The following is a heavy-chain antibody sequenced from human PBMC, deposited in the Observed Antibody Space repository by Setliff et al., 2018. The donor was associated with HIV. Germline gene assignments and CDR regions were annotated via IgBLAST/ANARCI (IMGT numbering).Heavy chain of an antibody. Sequence: GASVKVSCKASGYTFINYGINWLRQAPGQGLEWMGWINTYNGNTKYGQKFQGSVTMTTDTSTSTVYMELRSLTPADTAVYYCARGRGSSPYRWFDPWGQGTLVTVS. D-gene: IGHD6-19*01. CDR2: INTYNGNT. CDR1: GYTFINYG. J-gene: IGHJ5*02. CDR3: ARGRGSSPYRWFDP. V-gene: IGHV1-18*04.